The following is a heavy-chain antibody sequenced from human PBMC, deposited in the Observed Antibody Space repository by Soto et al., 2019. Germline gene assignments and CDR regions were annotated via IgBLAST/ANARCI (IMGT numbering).Heavy chain of an antibody. CDR1: GFSFSNYA. V-gene: IGHV3-23*01. Sequence: GGSLRLSCAASGFSFSNYAMSWVRQAPAQGLEWVASITTRGGRTYYVDSVKGRFTISRDNFANALYLEMNSLTAEDTAIYYWAKGFSYDPRGLYPAIYFDPGGKGTRVPVS. D-gene: IGHD3-16*01. CDR2: ITTRGGRT. CDR3: AKGFSYDPRGLYPAIYFDP. J-gene: IGHJ4*02.